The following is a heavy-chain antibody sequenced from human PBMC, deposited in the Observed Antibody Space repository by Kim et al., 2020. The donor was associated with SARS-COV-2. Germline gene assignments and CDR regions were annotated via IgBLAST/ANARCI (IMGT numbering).Heavy chain of an antibody. CDR3: ARVTTITAPFYDY. J-gene: IGHJ4*02. D-gene: IGHD4-4*01. V-gene: IGHV3-23*01. Sequence: YADSVQGRVTISRDNAKNALNLEMNSLRAEDTALYYCARVTTITAPFYDYWGRGTLVTVSS.